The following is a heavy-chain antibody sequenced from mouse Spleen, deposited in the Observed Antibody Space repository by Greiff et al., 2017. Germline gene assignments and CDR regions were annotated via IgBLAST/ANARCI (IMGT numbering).Heavy chain of an antibody. V-gene: IGHV5-17*01. D-gene: IGHD2-14*01. CDR2: ISSGSSTI. Sequence: EVQRVESGGGLVKPGGSLKLSCAASGFTFSDYGMHWVRQAPEKGLEWVAYISSGSSTIYYADTVKGRFTISRDNAKNTLFLQMTSLRSEDTAMYYCARDRYDEGGYAMDYWGQGTSVTVSS. J-gene: IGHJ4*01. CDR3: ARDRYDEGGYAMDY. CDR1: GFTFSDYG.